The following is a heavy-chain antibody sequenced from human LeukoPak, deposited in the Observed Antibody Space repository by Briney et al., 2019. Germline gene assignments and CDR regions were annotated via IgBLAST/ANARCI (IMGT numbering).Heavy chain of an antibody. CDR3: ARGDPTARASDY. V-gene: IGHV4-34*01. CDR1: GGSISSYY. Sequence: PSETLSLTCTVSGGSISSYYWSWIRQPPGKGLEWIGEINHSGSTNYNPSLKSRVTISVDTFKNQFSLKLSSVTAADTAVYYCARGDPTARASDYWGQGTLVTVSS. CDR2: INHSGST. D-gene: IGHD6-6*01. J-gene: IGHJ4*02.